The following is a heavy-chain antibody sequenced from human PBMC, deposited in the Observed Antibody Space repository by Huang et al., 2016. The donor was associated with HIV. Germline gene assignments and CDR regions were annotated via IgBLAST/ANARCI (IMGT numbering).Heavy chain of an antibody. CDR1: GSTFTVSN. D-gene: IGHD6-6*01. J-gene: IGHJ4*02. CDR3: ARDWSFGSSTSPAD. CDR2: INAKRGGT. Sequence: QVQLVQSGAEVKNPGASVRVSCTASGSTFTVSNSHWVRKAPGQGPEWMGWINAKRGGTSYAQRFQGRITMTRDTTISTVHMDLRRIQSDDTAVYFCARDWSFGSSTSPADWGQGTLVTVSS. V-gene: IGHV1-2*02.